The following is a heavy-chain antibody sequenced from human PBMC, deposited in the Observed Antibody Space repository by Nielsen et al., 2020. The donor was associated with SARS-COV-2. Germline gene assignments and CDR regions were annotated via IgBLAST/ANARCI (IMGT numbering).Heavy chain of an antibody. V-gene: IGHV2-26*01. CDR2: IFSNDEK. D-gene: IGHD5-12*01. CDR3: ARSDVDIVATIPRMYYYYGMDV. J-gene: IGHJ6*02. Sequence: WIRQPPGKALEWLAHIFSNDEKSYSTSLKSRLTISKDTSKGQVVLTMTNMDPVDTATYYCARSDVDIVATIPRMYYYYGMDVWGQGTTVTVSS.